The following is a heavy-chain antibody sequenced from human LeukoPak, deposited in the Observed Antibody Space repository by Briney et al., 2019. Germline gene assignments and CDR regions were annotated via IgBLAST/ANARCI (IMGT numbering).Heavy chain of an antibody. V-gene: IGHV3-74*01. D-gene: IGHD5-18*01. CDR3: ARGGAAMAYY. CDR1: GFNFSSYW. Sequence: GGSLRLSCAASGFNFSSYWMHWVRHAPGKGLVWVSRINSDGSSTSYADSTKGRFTISRDNAKNTLYLQMNSLRVEDTAVYYCARGGAAMAYYWGQGTLVTVSS. J-gene: IGHJ4*02. CDR2: INSDGSST.